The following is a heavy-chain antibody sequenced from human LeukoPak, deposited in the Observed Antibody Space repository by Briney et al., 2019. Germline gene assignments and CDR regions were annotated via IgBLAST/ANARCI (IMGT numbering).Heavy chain of an antibody. CDR1: GDSINSHY. D-gene: IGHD6-19*01. Sequence: SETPSLTCNVSGDSINSHYWSWIRQPPGKGLEWIGYVYNSRSTNYNPSLKSRVTISEDKSKNQLSLRLTSVTAADTAVYYCARGGSSGPYNWFDPWGQGILVTVSS. CDR3: ARGGSSGPYNWFDP. CDR2: VYNSRST. V-gene: IGHV4-59*11. J-gene: IGHJ5*02.